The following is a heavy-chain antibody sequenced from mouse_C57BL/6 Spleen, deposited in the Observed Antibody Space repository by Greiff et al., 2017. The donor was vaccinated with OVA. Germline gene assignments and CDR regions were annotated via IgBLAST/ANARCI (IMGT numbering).Heavy chain of an antibody. CDR2: IDPSDSYT. V-gene: IGHV1-50*01. Sequence: VQLQQPGAELVKPGASVKLSCKASGYTFTSYWMQWVKQRPGQGLEWIGEIDPSDSYTNYNQKFKGKATLTVDTSSSTAYMQLSSLTSEDSAVYYCARAGSSGPGAWFAYWGQGTLVTVSA. CDR1: GYTFTSYW. D-gene: IGHD3-2*02. J-gene: IGHJ3*01. CDR3: ARAGSSGPGAWFAY.